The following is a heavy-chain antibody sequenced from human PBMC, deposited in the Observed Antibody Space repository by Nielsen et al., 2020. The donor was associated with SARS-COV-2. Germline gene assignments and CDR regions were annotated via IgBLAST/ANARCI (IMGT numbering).Heavy chain of an antibody. CDR3: AKEKGYCSGGRCRSPFDS. J-gene: IGHJ4*02. CDR1: GFTFSRTS. CDR2: ISGSGYST. Sequence: GGSLRLSCAASGFTFSRTSMNWVRQAPGKGLEWVSMISGSGYSTYYADSVKGRFTISRDNSKNTVYLEMNRLRAEDTAVYFCAKEKGYCSGGRCRSPFDSWGQGALVTVSS. V-gene: IGHV3-23*01. D-gene: IGHD2-15*01.